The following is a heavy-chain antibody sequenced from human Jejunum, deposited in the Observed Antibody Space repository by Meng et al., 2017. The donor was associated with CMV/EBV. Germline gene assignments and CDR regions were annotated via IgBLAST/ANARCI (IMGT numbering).Heavy chain of an antibody. D-gene: IGHD1-26*01. J-gene: IGHJ6*02. Sequence: GLSLSSFGMHWVRQAPGKGLEWVAFTRYDGENKYYADSVKGRFTISKDNSKNMLFLHMTSLRPEDTAVYYCANFPSSAYYSEMDVWGQGTTVTVSS. CDR3: ANFPSSAYYSEMDV. CDR2: TRYDGENK. CDR1: GLSLSSFG. V-gene: IGHV3-30*02.